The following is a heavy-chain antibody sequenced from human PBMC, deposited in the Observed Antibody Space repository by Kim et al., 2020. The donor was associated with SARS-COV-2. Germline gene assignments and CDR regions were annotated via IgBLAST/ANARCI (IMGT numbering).Heavy chain of an antibody. D-gene: IGHD6-13*01. V-gene: IGHV3-33*01. CDR1: GFTFSSYG. CDR2: IWYDGSNK. CDR3: ARLRRIAAAGTYYYYMDV. J-gene: IGHJ6*03. Sequence: GGSLRLSCAASGFTFSSYGMHWVRQAPGKGLEWVAVIWYDGSNKYYADSVKGRFTISRDNSKNTLYLQMNSLRAEDTAVYYCARLRRIAAAGTYYYYMDVWGKGTTVTVSS.